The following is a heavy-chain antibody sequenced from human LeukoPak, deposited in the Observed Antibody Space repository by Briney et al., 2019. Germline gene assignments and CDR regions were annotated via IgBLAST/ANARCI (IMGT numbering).Heavy chain of an antibody. CDR2: ISHSGST. J-gene: IGHJ4*02. CDR3: ARRYFPRYFDY. V-gene: IGHV4-38-2*01. D-gene: IGHD3-9*01. Sequence: PSETLSLTCAVSGYSISSGHYWGWIRQPPGKGLEWIGSISHSGSTHYNPSLTSRVTISVDTSKNQFSLKLSSVTASDTAVYYCARRYFPRYFDYWGQGTLVTVSS. CDR1: GYSISSGHY.